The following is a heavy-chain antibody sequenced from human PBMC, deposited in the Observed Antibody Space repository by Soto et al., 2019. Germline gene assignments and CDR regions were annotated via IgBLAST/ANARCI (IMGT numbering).Heavy chain of an antibody. V-gene: IGHV4-31*03. CDR1: GGSISSGGYY. CDR3: ARGDITGTRGGLSYYFDY. Sequence: SETLSLTCTVSGGSISSGGYYWSWIRQHPGKGLEWIGYIYYSGSTYYNPSLKSRVTISVDTSKNQFSLKLSSVTAADTAVYYCARGDITGTRGGLSYYFDYWGQGTLVTVSS. CDR2: IYYSGST. D-gene: IGHD1-7*01. J-gene: IGHJ4*02.